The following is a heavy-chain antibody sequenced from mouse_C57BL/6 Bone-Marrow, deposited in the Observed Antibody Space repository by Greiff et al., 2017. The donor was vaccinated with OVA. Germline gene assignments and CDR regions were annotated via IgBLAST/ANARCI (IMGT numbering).Heavy chain of an antibody. CDR1: GYTFTSYW. Sequence: QVQLQQPGAELVKPGASVKLSCKASGYTFTSYWMHWVKQRPGQGLEWIGDINPNNSCTNYNQKFKGKATLTVDTSSSTAYMQLSSLTCEDSAVYYGASWGSGMKVWFAYWGQGTLVTVSA. CDR2: INPNNSCT. V-gene: IGHV1-50*01. CDR3: ASWGSGMKVWFAY. J-gene: IGHJ3*01. D-gene: IGHD2-3*01.